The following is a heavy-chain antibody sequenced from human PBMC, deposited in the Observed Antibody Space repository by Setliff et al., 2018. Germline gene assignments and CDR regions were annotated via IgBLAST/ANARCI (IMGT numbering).Heavy chain of an antibody. CDR2: IYPGDSDT. Sequence: PGESLKISCRGSGYTFSDYWIGWVRQMPGKGLEWMGIIYPGDSDTRYSPSFQGQVTFSADKSISTAYLQWGSLKASGTATYYCARVVGADGIGIDYWGQGTVVTVSS. V-gene: IGHV5-51*01. CDR1: GYTFSDYW. CDR3: ARVVGADGIGIDY. J-gene: IGHJ4*02. D-gene: IGHD2-15*01.